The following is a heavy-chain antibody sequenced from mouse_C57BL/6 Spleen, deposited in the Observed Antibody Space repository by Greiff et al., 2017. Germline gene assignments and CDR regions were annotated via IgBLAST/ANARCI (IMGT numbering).Heavy chain of an antibody. CDR1: GYAFSSSW. V-gene: IGHV1-82*01. Sequence: VKLMESGPELVKPGASVKISCKASGYAFSSSWMNWVKQRPGKGLEWIGRIYPGDGDTNYNGKFKGKATLTADKSSSTAYMQLSSLTSEDSAVYFCARENNYYGSSYGYFDVWGTGTTVTVSS. J-gene: IGHJ1*03. D-gene: IGHD1-1*01. CDR3: ARENNYYGSSYGYFDV. CDR2: IYPGDGDT.